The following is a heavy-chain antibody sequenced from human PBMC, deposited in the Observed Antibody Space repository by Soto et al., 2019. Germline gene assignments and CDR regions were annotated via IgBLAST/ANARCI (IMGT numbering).Heavy chain of an antibody. CDR2: ISGSGGST. CDR3: AKPYDSSGYYYGRLYYFDY. CDR1: GFTFSSYA. D-gene: IGHD3-22*01. V-gene: IGHV3-23*01. Sequence: PGGSVRLSCAASGFTFSSYAMNWVRQAPGKWLDWVSAISGSGGSTYYADSVKGRFTISRDNSKNTLYLQMNSLRAEDTAVYYCAKPYDSSGYYYGRLYYFDYWGQGXLVTVSS. J-gene: IGHJ4*02.